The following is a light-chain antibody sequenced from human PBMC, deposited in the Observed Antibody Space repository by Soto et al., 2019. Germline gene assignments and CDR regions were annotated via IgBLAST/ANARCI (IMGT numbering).Light chain of an antibody. CDR2: EVS. CDR3: RSYAGSNNLYV. Sequence: QSVLTQPPSASGSPGQSVTISCTGTSSDVGGYNYVSWYQQHPGKAPKRMTYEVSKRPSGVPDRFSGSKSGNTASLSVSGLQAEDEADYYCRSYAGSNNLYVVGTGTKLTVL. CDR1: SSDVGGYNY. V-gene: IGLV2-8*01. J-gene: IGLJ1*01.